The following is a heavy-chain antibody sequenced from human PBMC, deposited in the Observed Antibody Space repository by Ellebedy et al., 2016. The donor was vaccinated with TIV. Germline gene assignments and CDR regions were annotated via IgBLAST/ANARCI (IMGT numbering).Heavy chain of an antibody. J-gene: IGHJ5*02. CDR2: IYAGGNT. D-gene: IGHD4-17*01. Sequence: GGSLRLXCAVSGFTVSSNYMSWVRQAPGRGLEWVSVIYAGGNTDYVASVKGRFSISRDTSKNTLFLQMNSLRADDTAIYYCAVGRPNYGDFPSWGQGTLVTVSS. CDR3: AVGRPNYGDFPS. CDR1: GFTVSSNY. V-gene: IGHV3-53*01.